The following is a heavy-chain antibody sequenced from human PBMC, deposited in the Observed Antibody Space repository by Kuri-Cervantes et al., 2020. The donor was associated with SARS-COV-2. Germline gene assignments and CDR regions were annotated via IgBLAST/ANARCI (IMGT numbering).Heavy chain of an antibody. D-gene: IGHD3-3*01. J-gene: IGHJ4*02. CDR2: ISSSSSYI. V-gene: IGHV3-21*01. CDR3: ATEGGIDDPFDY. Sequence: GGSLRLSCAASGFTFSSYSMNWVRQAPGKGLEWVSSISSSSSYIYYAGSVKGRFTISRDNAKNSLYLQMNSLRAEDTAVYYYATEGGIDDPFDYWGQGTLVTVSS. CDR1: GFTFSSYS.